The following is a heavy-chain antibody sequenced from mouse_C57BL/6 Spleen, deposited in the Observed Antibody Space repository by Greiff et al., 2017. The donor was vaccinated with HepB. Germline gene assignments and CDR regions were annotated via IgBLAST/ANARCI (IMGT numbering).Heavy chain of an antibody. J-gene: IGHJ4*01. CDR1: GYAFSSYW. CDR2: IYPGDGDT. CDR3: ARRDGNYLYAMDY. D-gene: IGHD2-1*01. V-gene: IGHV1-80*01. Sequence: QVQLKESGAELVKPGASVKISCKASGYAFSSYWMNWVKQRPGKGLEWIGQIYPGDGDTNYNGKFKGKATLTADKSSSTAYMQLSSLTSEDSAVYFCARRDGNYLYAMDYWGQGTSVTVSS.